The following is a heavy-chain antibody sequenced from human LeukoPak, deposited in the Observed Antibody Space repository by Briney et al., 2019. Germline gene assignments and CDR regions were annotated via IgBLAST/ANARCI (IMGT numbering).Heavy chain of an antibody. CDR2: INTNTGNP. V-gene: IGHV7-4-1*02. CDR1: GYTFNSHS. CDR3: ARPYCNGGSCQRPPYGMDV. Sequence: GTSVKVSCKASGYTFNSHSMNWVRQAPGQGLEWMGWINTNTGNPTCAQGFTGRFVFSLDTSVSTAYLQISSLKAEDTAVYYCARPYCNGGSCQRPPYGMDVWGQGTTVTVSS. J-gene: IGHJ6*02. D-gene: IGHD2-15*01.